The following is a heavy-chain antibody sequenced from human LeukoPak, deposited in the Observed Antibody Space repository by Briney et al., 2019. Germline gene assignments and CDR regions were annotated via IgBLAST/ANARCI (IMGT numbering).Heavy chain of an antibody. CDR3: ARHYGP. Sequence: KPGGSLRLSCAASGFTFSSYAMSWIRQPPGKGLEWVGSIYDSGSTYYNPSLKSRVTISVDTSKNQFSLKLNSVTAADTAVYYCARHYGPWGQGTLVTVSS. V-gene: IGHV4-39*01. D-gene: IGHD3-10*01. J-gene: IGHJ5*02. CDR2: IYDSGST. CDR1: GFTFSSYA.